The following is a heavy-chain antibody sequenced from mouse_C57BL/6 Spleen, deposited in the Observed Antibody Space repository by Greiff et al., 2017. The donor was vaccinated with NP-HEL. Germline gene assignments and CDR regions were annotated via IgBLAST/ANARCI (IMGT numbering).Heavy chain of an antibody. CDR2: ISSGGDYI. CDR1: GFTFSSYA. D-gene: IGHD2-3*01. J-gene: IGHJ1*03. Sequence: EVMLVESGEGLVKPGGSLKLSCAASGFTFSSYAMSWVRQTPEKRLEWVAYISSGGDYIYYADNVKGRFTISRDNARNTLYLQMSSLKSVYTAMYYCTRDGRYFDVWGTGTTVTVSS. CDR3: TRDGRYFDV. V-gene: IGHV5-9-1*02.